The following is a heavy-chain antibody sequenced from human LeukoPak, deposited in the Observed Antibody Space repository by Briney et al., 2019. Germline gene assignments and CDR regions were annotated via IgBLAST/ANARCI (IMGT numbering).Heavy chain of an antibody. V-gene: IGHV3-23*01. CDR1: GFTFSSYA. CDR2: ISGSGGST. J-gene: IGHJ4*02. D-gene: IGHD6-19*01. Sequence: GGSLRLSCAASGFTFSSYAMSWVRQAPGKGLEWLSGISGSGGSTDYADSVKGRFTTSRDNSQNTLYLQMNSLRAEDTAVYYCAKVYSSLPNFDYWGRGTLVTVSS. CDR3: AKVYSSLPNFDY.